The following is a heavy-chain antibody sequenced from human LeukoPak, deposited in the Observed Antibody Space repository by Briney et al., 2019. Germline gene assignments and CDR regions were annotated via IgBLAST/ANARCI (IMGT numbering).Heavy chain of an antibody. Sequence: SETLSLTCTVSGGSISSSSNYWGWIRQPPGKGLEWIGSIYYSGSTYYNPSLKSRVTISVDTSKNQFSLKLNSVTAADTAVYYCARHALVPAANRRWLWFDPWGQGTLVTVSS. J-gene: IGHJ5*02. CDR1: GGSISSSSNY. D-gene: IGHD2-2*01. V-gene: IGHV4-39*01. CDR2: IYYSGST. CDR3: ARHALVPAANRRWLWFDP.